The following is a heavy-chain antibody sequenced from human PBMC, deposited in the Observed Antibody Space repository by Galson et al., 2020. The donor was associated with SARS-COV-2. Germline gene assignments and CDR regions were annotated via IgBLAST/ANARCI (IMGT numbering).Heavy chain of an antibody. CDR1: GYNFANYW. D-gene: IGHD6-13*01. V-gene: IGHV5-51*01. CDR2: IYPGDSDT. CDR3: ALPSYTSSWSSEYFQH. Sequence: ESLKISCKGSGYNFANYWIGWVRQMPGKGLEWMGIIYPGDSDTRYSPSFQGQVTISADKSISTAYLQWSSLKASDTAMYYCALPSYTSSWSSEYFQHWGQGTLVTVS. J-gene: IGHJ1*01.